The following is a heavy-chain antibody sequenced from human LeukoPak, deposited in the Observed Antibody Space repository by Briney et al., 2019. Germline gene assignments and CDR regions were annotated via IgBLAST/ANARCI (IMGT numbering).Heavy chain of an antibody. D-gene: IGHD3-9*01. J-gene: IGHJ6*03. CDR3: AREKTFYDILTGYYYYCYMDV. CDR1: GFTFDDYG. V-gene: IGHV3-20*04. CDR2: TNWNGGST. Sequence: GGSLRLSCAASGFTFDDYGMSWVRQAPGKGLEWVSATNWNGGSTHYADSVKGRFTISRDNAKNSLYLQMNSLRAEDTALYYCAREKTFYDILTGYYYYCYMDVWGKGTTVTVSS.